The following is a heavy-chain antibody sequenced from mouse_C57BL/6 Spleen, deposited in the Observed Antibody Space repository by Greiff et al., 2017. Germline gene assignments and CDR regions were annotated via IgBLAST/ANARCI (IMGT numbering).Heavy chain of an antibody. V-gene: IGHV1-18*01. CDR2: INPNHGGT. D-gene: IGHD4-1*01. J-gene: IGHJ4*01. CDR1: GYTFTDYN. Sequence: VQLKQSGPELVKPGASVKIPCKASGYTFTDYNMDWVKQSHGKSLEWIGDINPNHGGTIYNQKFKGKATLTVDKSSSTAYMELRSLTSEYTAVYYCARSRWDDYYAMDYWGQGTSVTVSA. CDR3: ARSRWDDYYAMDY.